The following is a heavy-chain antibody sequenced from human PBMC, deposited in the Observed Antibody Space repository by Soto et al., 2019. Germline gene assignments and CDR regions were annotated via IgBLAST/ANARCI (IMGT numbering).Heavy chain of an antibody. V-gene: IGHV1-18*01. CDR1: GYTFTSYG. Sequence: QVQLVQSGAEVKKPGASVKVSCKASGYTFTSYGFTWVRQAPGQGLEWMGWISAYNGNTNYAQKLQGRVTMTTDTSTSTAYMELRSLRSDDTAVYYWASFRAGDYYYYYGMDVWGQGTTVTVSS. J-gene: IGHJ6*02. CDR2: ISAYNGNT. CDR3: ASFRAGDYYYYYGMDV. D-gene: IGHD4-17*01.